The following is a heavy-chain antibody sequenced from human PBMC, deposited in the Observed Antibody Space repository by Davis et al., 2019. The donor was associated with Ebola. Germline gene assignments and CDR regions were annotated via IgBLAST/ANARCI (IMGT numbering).Heavy chain of an antibody. Sequence: PGGSLRLSCAVSGFTFSNYWMSWVRQAPGKGLEWVANIKQDGSEKYYVGSVKGRFTISRDNAKNSLYLQMNSLRAEDTAVYYCARGAPYGWYYYGLDVWGKGTTVTVSS. CDR3: ARGAPYGWYYYGLDV. D-gene: IGHD4-17*01. V-gene: IGHV3-7*01. J-gene: IGHJ6*04. CDR2: IKQDGSEK. CDR1: GFTFSNYW.